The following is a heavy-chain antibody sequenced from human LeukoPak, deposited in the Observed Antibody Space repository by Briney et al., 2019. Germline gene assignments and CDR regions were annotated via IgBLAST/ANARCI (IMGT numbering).Heavy chain of an antibody. D-gene: IGHD5-12*01. J-gene: IGHJ4*02. V-gene: IGHV3-30*18. CDR2: ISHDGSNT. CDR3: AKEMKPWMHFDY. CDR1: GFTFSRSA. Sequence: PGRSLRLSCAASGFTFSRSAVHWVRQAPGKGLEWVAVISHDGSNTDYTDSVKGRSTISRDNSKNTLYLQMNSLRAEDTAVYYCAKEMKPWMHFDYWGQGTLVTVSS.